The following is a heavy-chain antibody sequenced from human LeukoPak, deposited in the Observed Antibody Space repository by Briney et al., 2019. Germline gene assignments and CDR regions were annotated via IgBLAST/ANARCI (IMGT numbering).Heavy chain of an antibody. V-gene: IGHV4-39*01. Sequence: SETLSLTCTVSGGSIRSRSYYWGWTRQPPGKGLEWIGSFYYSGTTYYNPSLKSRVIITVDTSKNQFSLKLSSVTAADTAVYYCARHHCSGGACYSMAWFDPWGQGTLVTVSS. J-gene: IGHJ5*02. D-gene: IGHD2-15*01. CDR1: GGSIRSRSYY. CDR2: FYYSGTT. CDR3: ARHHCSGGACYSMAWFDP.